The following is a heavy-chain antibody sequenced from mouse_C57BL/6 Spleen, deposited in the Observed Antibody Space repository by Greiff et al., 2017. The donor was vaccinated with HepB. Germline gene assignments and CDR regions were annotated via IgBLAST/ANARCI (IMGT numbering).Heavy chain of an antibody. CDR3: TRGGDYPWFAY. V-gene: IGHV14-4*01. J-gene: IGHJ3*01. Sequence: VQLQQSGAELVRPGASVKLSCTASGFNIKDDYMHWVKQRPEQGLEWIGWIDPENGDTEYASKFQGKATITADTSSNTAYLQLSSLTSEDTAVYYCTRGGDYPWFAYWGQGTLVTVSA. D-gene: IGHD2-4*01. CDR2: IDPENGDT. CDR1: GFNIKDDY.